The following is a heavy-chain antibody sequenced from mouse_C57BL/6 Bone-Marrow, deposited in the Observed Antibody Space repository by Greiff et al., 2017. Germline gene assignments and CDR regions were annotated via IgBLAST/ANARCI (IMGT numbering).Heavy chain of an antibody. CDR2: IDPETGGT. V-gene: IGHV1-15*01. Sequence: SGAELVRPGASVTLSCKASGYTFTDYEMHWVKQTPVHGLEWIGAIDPETGGTAYNQKFKGKAILTADKSSSTAYMELRSLTSEDSAVYYCTRIPITTVVATVGQDYWGQGTTLTVSS. CDR3: TRIPITTVVATVGQDY. CDR1: GYTFTDYE. D-gene: IGHD1-1*01. J-gene: IGHJ2*01.